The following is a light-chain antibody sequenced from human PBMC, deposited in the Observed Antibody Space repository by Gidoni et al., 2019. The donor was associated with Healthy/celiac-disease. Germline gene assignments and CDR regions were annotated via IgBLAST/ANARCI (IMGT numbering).Light chain of an antibody. CDR1: SSNIGNNY. V-gene: IGLV1-51*01. J-gene: IGLJ2*01. CDR3: GTWDSSLSADVV. CDR2: DNN. Sequence: QPVLTQPPSVSAAPGQQVTISCSGSSSNIGNNYVSWYQQLPGTAPKLLIYDNNKRPSGIPDRFSGSKSGTSATLGITGLQTGDEADYYCGTWDSSLSADVVFGGGTKLXV.